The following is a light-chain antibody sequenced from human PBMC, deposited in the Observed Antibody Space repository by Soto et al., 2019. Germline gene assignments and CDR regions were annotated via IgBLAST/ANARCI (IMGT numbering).Light chain of an antibody. CDR1: QSFSRW. Sequence: DSQMTQSPSSVSASVGDRVTITCRASQSFSRWLAWYQQKPGKAPKLLIYDASTLESGVPSRFSASVSGTEFTLSISRLQPDDIATYHCQQYDTLWTFGQGTKVDIK. J-gene: IGKJ1*01. CDR2: DAS. CDR3: QQYDTLWT. V-gene: IGKV1-5*01.